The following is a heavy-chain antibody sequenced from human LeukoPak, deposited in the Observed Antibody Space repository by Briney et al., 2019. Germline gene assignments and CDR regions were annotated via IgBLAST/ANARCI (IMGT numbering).Heavy chain of an antibody. J-gene: IGHJ3*02. CDR2: MNPNSGNT. D-gene: IGHD2-2*01. Sequence: ASVKVSCKASGYTFTSYDINWVRQATGQGLEWMGWMNPNSGNTGYAQKFQGRVTITRNTSISTAYMELSSLRSEDTAAYYCARGFEVGYDAFDIWGQGTMVTVSS. V-gene: IGHV1-8*03. CDR3: ARGFEVGYDAFDI. CDR1: GYTFTSYD.